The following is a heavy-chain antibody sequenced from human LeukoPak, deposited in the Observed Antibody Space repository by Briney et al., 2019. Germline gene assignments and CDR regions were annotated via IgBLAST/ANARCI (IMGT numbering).Heavy chain of an antibody. CDR3: ARAGPYYYDSSGCDY. CDR2: ISAYNGNT. J-gene: IGHJ4*02. Sequence: ASVKVSCKASGYTFTSYGISWVRQAPGQGLEWMEWISAYNGNTNYAQKLQGRVTMTTDTSMSTAYMELRSLRSDDTAVYYCARAGPYYYDSSGCDYWGQGTLVIVSS. D-gene: IGHD3-22*01. CDR1: GYTFTSYG. V-gene: IGHV1-18*01.